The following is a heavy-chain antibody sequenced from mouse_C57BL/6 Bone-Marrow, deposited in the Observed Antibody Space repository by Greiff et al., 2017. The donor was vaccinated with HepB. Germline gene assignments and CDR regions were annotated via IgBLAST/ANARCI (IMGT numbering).Heavy chain of an antibody. V-gene: IGHV3-6*01. CDR3: AREFRIYYYGSMDY. Sequence: EVQLVESGPGLVKPSQSLSLTCSVTGYSITSGYYWNWIRQFPGNKLEWMGYISYDGSNNYNPSLKNRISITRDTSKNQFFLKLNSVTTEDTATYYCAREFRIYYYGSMDYWGQGTSVTVSS. CDR1: GYSITSGYY. D-gene: IGHD1-1*01. CDR2: ISYDGSN. J-gene: IGHJ4*01.